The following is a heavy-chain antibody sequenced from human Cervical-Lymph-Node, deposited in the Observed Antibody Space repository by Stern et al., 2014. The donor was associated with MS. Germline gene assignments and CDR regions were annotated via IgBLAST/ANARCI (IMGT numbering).Heavy chain of an antibody. V-gene: IGHV2-5*02. CDR3: AHRTAGPFDY. CDR2: IYLDAQK. Sequence: QVTLKESGPALVKPTQTLTLTCTFSGFSLSTSGLGVGWIRQPPGQALEWLAYIYLDAQKRYSPSLKSRLTITKDTSKNQVVLTRTNVDPVDTATYYCAHRTAGPFDYWGQGTLVTVSS. CDR1: GFSLSTSGLG. J-gene: IGHJ4*02.